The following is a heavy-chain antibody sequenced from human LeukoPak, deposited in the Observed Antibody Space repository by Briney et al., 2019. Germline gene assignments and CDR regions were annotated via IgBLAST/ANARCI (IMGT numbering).Heavy chain of an antibody. CDR1: GGSISSYY. CDR2: IYYSGST. J-gene: IGHJ6*02. CDR3: ARESPHYYYGMDV. V-gene: IGHV4-59*01. Sequence: PSETLSLTCTVSGGSISSYYWSWIRQPPGKGLEWIGYIYYSGSTNYNPSLKSRVTISVDTSKNQFSLKLSSVTAADTAVYYCARESPHYYYGMDVWGQGTTVTVSS.